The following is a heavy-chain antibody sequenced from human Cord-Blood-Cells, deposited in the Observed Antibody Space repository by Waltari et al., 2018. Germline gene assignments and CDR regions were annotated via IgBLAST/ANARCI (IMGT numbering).Heavy chain of an antibody. J-gene: IGHJ1*01. V-gene: IGHV4-34*01. CDR1: VGSFSRYY. CDR2: INHSGST. D-gene: IGHD6-13*01. CDR3: ARGGAAAEYFQH. Sequence: QVQLQQWGAGLLKPSETLSLTCSVYVGSFSRYYWRWIRQPPGKGLEWIGEINHSGSTNYNPSLKSRVTISVDTSKNQFSLKLSSVTAADTAVYYCARGGAAAEYFQHWGQGTLVTVSS.